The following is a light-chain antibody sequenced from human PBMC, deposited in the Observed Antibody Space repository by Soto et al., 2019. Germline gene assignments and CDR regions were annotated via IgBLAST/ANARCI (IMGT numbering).Light chain of an antibody. J-gene: IGLJ2*01. CDR2: EVS. CDR3: SSYTSSSAVV. V-gene: IGLV2-14*01. CDR1: SSDIGGYDY. Sequence: QSVLTQPPSVSGSPGQTITISCTGTSSDIGGYDYVSWYQHHPGKVPKLIIYEVSKRPSGVSHRFSGYKSGNTASLTISGHPAEDADDYYCSSYTSSSAVVFGGGTKLTVL.